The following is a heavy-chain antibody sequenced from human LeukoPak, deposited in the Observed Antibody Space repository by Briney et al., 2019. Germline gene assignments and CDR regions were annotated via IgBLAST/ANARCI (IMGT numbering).Heavy chain of an antibody. Sequence: PSQTLSLTCTVSGGSISSGGYYWSWIRQPPGKGLEWIGYIYYSGSTNYNPSLKSRVTISVDTSKNQFSLKLSSVTAADTAVYYCARGKLIPEFDYWGQGTLVTVSS. J-gene: IGHJ4*02. D-gene: IGHD2-8*01. CDR3: ARGKLIPEFDY. V-gene: IGHV4-61*08. CDR2: IYYSGST. CDR1: GGSISSGGYY.